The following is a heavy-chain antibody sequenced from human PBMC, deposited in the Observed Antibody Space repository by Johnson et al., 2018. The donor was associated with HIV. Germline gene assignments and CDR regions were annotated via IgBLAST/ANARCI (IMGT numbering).Heavy chain of an antibody. CDR1: GFTFSTYA. CDR3: ARDGSNFGAFDI. J-gene: IGHJ3*02. D-gene: IGHD1-1*01. Sequence: VQLVEFGGGLVQPGGSLRLSCAASGFTFSTYAMSWVRQAPGKGLEWVSAISGSGGSTFYADTMKGRFTISRDNSKSTLYLQMNSLRAEDTAVYYCARDGSNFGAFDIWGQGTMVTVSS. CDR2: ISGSGGST. V-gene: IGHV3-23*04.